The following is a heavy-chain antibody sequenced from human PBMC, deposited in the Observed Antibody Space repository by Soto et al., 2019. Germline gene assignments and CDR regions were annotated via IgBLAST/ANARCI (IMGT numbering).Heavy chain of an antibody. V-gene: IGHV1-69*01. D-gene: IGHD4-4*01. CDR2: IIPIFGTA. CDR3: ARDFRPLVGATVTMKH. CDR1: GGTFSSYA. J-gene: IGHJ4*02. Sequence: QVQLVQSGAGVKKPGSSVKVSCKASGGTFSSYAISWVRQAPGQGLEWMGGIIPIFGTANYAQKFQGRVTITADESTSTAYMELSSLRSEDTAVYYCARDFRPLVGATVTMKHWGQGTLVTVSS.